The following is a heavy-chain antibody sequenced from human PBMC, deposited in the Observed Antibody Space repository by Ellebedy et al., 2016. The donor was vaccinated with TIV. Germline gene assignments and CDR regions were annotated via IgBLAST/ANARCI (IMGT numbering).Heavy chain of an antibody. J-gene: IGHJ3*02. CDR2: IYNVVLT. Sequence: MPSETLSLTCSLSGSSITTYYWSWIRQPPGKGLEWIGYIYNVVLTNYSPSLKSRTSISIDTSKKQFSLNLTSVTVADTALYFCARGVVRGVAAFDIWGRGTMVIVSS. CDR3: ARGVVRGVAAFDI. D-gene: IGHD3-10*01. V-gene: IGHV4-59*01. CDR1: GSSITTYY.